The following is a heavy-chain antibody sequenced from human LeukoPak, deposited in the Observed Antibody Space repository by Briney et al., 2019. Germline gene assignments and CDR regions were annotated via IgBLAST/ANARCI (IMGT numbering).Heavy chain of an antibody. CDR1: GGXFSGFH. D-gene: IGHD5-12*01. CDR2: INHSGST. CDR3: ANKGEALVAIGGSYGMDV. V-gene: IGHV4-34*01. J-gene: IGHJ6*02. Sequence: PSETLSLTCAVYGGXFSGFHWSWIRQPPGKGLEWIGEINHSGSTHYNPSLKSRVTISVDTSKNQFSLKLSSVTTADTAVYYCANKGEALVAIGGSYGMDVWGQGTTVTVSS.